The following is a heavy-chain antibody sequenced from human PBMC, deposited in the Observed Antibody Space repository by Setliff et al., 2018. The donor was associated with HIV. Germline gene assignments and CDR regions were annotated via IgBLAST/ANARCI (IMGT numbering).Heavy chain of an antibody. D-gene: IGHD3-9*01. Sequence: SETLSLTCTVSGGSISSTSYYWGWIRQPPGTGLEWIGSISSSGNTYYNPSLKSRVTTSVDTPKNQFSLKLNSVTAADTAVCYCAKTIGRYFDIFDNWGQGTQVTVSS. V-gene: IGHV4-39*01. CDR3: AKTIGRYFDIFDN. J-gene: IGHJ4*02. CDR2: ISSSGNT. CDR1: GGSISSTSYY.